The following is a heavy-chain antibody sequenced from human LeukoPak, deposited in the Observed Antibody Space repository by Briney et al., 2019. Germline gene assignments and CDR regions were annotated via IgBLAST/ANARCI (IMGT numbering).Heavy chain of an antibody. CDR1: GLTISTYA. V-gene: IGHV3-23*01. CDR2: ISVSGDCT. J-gene: IGHJ3*02. CDR3: AYGSGSLRHDAFDM. D-gene: IGHD1-26*01. Sequence: GGSLRLSCAASGLTISTYAMTWVRQAPGKGLEWVSSISVSGDCTYYADSVRGRFSIARDNSKNTLYLHMNSLRVEDTAVYYCAYGSGSLRHDAFDMWGQGTMVTVSS.